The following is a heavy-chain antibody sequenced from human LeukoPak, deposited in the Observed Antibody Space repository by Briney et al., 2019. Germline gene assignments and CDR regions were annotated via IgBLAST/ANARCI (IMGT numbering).Heavy chain of an antibody. CDR2: VLYSGST. CDR3: ARSSQYNSGWYAY. D-gene: IGHD6-19*01. CDR1: GGSISRYY. Sequence: SETLSLTCTVSGGSISRYYWTWIRQPPGKGLEWIGYVLYSGSTNYNPSLKSRVTISVDTSKNQFSLKLISVTAADTAVYLCARSSQYNSGWYAYWGQGTLVTVSS. V-gene: IGHV4-59*01. J-gene: IGHJ4*02.